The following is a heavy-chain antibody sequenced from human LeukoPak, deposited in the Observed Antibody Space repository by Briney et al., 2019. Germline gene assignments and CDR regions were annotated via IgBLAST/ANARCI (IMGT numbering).Heavy chain of an antibody. Sequence: ASVKVSCKASGYTFTGYYMHWVRQALGQGLEWMGRINPNSGGTNYAQKFQGRVTMTRDTSISTAYMELSRLRSDDTAVYYCARVRTMVRGVMGNLDYWGQGTLVTVSS. CDR1: GYTFTGYY. J-gene: IGHJ4*02. CDR3: ARVRTMVRGVMGNLDY. D-gene: IGHD3-10*01. V-gene: IGHV1-2*06. CDR2: INPNSGGT.